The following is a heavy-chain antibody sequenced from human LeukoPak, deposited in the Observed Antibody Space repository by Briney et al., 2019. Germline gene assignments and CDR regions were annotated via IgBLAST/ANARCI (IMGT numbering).Heavy chain of an antibody. Sequence: SETLSLTCTVSGGSISSYYWSWIRQPPGKGLEWIGYIYYSGSTNYNPSLKSRVTISVDTSKNQFSLQLNSVTPEDTAVYYCARVQLIIEGTYFDYWGQGTLVTVSS. CDR2: IYYSGST. J-gene: IGHJ4*02. D-gene: IGHD3-10*01. CDR1: GGSISSYY. CDR3: ARVQLIIEGTYFDY. V-gene: IGHV4-59*12.